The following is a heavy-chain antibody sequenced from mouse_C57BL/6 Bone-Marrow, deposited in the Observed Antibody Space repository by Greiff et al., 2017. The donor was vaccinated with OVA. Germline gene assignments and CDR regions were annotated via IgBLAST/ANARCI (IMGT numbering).Heavy chain of an antibody. Sequence: QVQLKQSGAELVRPGASVKLSCKASGYTFTDYFVNWVKQRPGQGLEWIARIYPGSGNTFYNEKFKGKATLTAEKSSSTVYMPLSSLTSEDSAVYCCARGGSTGYWGQGTTLTVSS. CDR1: GYTFTDYF. V-gene: IGHV1-76*01. J-gene: IGHJ2*01. CDR2: IYPGSGNT. CDR3: ARGGSTGY. D-gene: IGHD2-1*01.